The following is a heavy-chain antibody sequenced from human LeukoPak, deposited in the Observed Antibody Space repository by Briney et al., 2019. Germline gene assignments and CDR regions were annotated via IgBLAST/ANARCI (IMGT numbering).Heavy chain of an antibody. J-gene: IGHJ3*02. CDR3: ASHRGSGGVDAFDI. Sequence: GGSLRLSCAASRFSVRDNYMSWVRQAPGKGLEWVSVIYSGDNTDYADSVKGRFTISRDNSKNTLYLQMNSLRVEDTAVYYCASHRGSGGVDAFDIWGQGTMVTVSS. V-gene: IGHV3-53*01. D-gene: IGHD3-10*01. CDR2: IYSGDNT. CDR1: RFSVRDNY.